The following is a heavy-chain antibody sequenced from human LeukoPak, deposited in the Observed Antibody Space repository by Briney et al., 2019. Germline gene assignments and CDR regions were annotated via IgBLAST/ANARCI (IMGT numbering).Heavy chain of an antibody. V-gene: IGHV1-24*01. J-gene: IGHJ4*02. D-gene: IGHD3-22*01. CDR2: FDPEDGET. CDR1: GYTLTELS. CDR3: ATYYYDSSGYYPSFDY. Sequence: ASVKVSCKVSGYTLTELSMHWARQAPGKGLEWMGGFDPEDGETIYAQKFQGRVTMTEDTSTDTAYMELSSLRSEDTAVYYCATYYYDSSGYYPSFDYWGQGTLVTVSS.